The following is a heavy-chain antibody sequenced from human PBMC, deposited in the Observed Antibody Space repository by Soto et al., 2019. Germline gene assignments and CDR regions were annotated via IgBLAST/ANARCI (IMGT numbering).Heavy chain of an antibody. CDR2: ISSSSSYI. V-gene: IGHV3-21*01. CDR3: AREYLAARQDAFDI. J-gene: IGHJ3*02. Sequence: PGESLKISCAASGFTFSSYSMNWVRQAPGKGLEWVSPISSSSSYIYYADSVKGRFTISRDNAKNSLYLQMNSLRAEDTAVYYCAREYLAARQDAFDIWGQGTMVTVSS. CDR1: GFTFSSYS. D-gene: IGHD6-6*01.